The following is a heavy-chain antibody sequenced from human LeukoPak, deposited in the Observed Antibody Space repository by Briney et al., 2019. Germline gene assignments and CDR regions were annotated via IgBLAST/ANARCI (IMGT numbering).Heavy chain of an antibody. J-gene: IGHJ4*02. CDR3: ARGYSSGWSDY. Sequence: SETLSLTCAVYGGSFSGYYWSWIRQPPGKGLEWIGEINHSGGTNYNPSLKSRVTISVDTSKNQFSLKLSSVTAADTAVYYCARGYSSGWSDYWGQGTLVTVSS. D-gene: IGHD6-19*01. CDR1: GGSFSGYY. V-gene: IGHV4-34*01. CDR2: INHSGGT.